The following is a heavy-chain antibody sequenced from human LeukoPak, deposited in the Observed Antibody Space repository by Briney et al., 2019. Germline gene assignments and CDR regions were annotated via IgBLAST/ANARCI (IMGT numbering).Heavy chain of an antibody. CDR1: GYSISSGYY. Sequence: SETLSLTCAVSGYSISSGYYWGWIRQPPGKGLEWIGSIYYSGSTYYNPSLKSRVTISVDTSKNQFSLKLSSVTAADTAVYYCAGPYYYDSSAYYQPFDDWGQGTLVTVSS. CDR2: IYYSGST. CDR3: AGPYYYDSSAYYQPFDD. D-gene: IGHD3-22*01. V-gene: IGHV4-38-2*01. J-gene: IGHJ4*02.